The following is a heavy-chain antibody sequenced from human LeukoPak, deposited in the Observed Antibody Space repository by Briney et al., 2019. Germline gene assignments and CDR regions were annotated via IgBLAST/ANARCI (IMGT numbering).Heavy chain of an antibody. D-gene: IGHD3-9*01. V-gene: IGHV4-34*01. CDR2: INHSGST. Sequence: SETLSLTCAVFGGSFSGYYWSWIRQPPGKGLEWIGEINHSGSTNYNPSLKSRVTISVDTSKNQFSLRLSSVTAADTAVYYCTRGDWAPRFFYWGQGTLVTVSS. CDR3: TRGDWAPRFFY. CDR1: GGSFSGYY. J-gene: IGHJ4*02.